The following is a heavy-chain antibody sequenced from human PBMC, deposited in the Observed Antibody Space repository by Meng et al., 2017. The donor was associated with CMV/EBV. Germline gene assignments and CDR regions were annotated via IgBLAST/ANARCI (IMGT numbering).Heavy chain of an antibody. CDR1: GGPISSYY. V-gene: IGHV4-59*01. D-gene: IGHD3-3*01. Sequence: GSLRLSCTVSGGPISSYYWSWIRQPPGKGLEWIGYIYYSGSTNYNPSHKSRVTISVDTSKNQFSLKLSSVTAADTAVYYCARGGAEYYDFWSGPGGIDYWGQGTLVTVSS. CDR2: IYYSGST. J-gene: IGHJ4*02. CDR3: ARGGAEYYDFWSGPGGIDY.